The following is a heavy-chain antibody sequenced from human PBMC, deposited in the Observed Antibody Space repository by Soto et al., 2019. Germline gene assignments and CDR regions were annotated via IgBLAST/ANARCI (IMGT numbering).Heavy chain of an antibody. CDR1: GDIFPNYW. CDR3: ARLANIFVFDN. Sequence: SRYICCQGTGDIFPNYWNGRVRQMPGKGLEWMGIIYPGDSDTRYSPSFQGQVTISADKSISTAHLQWSSLKASDTVMYYCARLANIFVFDNWVHGILVPVSS. V-gene: IGHV5-51*01. J-gene: IGHJ4*03. CDR2: IYPGDSDT. D-gene: IGHD2-21*01.